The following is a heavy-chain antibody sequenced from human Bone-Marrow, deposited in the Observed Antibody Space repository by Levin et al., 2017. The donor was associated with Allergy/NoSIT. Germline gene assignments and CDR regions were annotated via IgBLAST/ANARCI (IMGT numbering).Heavy chain of an antibody. V-gene: IGHV4-61*01. CDR3: ARGSSSGPLDYYYYGMDV. D-gene: IGHD6-6*01. CDR1: GGSVSSGSYY. J-gene: IGHJ6*02. CDR2: IYYSGST. Sequence: SQTLSLTCTVSGGSVSSGSYYWSWIRQPPGKGLEWIGYIYYSGSTNYNPSLKSRVTISVDTSKNQFSLKLSSVTAADTAVYYCARGSSSGPLDYYYYGMDVWGQGTTVTVSS.